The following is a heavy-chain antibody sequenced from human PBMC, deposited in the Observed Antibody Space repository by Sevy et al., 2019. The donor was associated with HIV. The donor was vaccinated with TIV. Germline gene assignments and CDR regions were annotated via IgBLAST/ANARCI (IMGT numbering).Heavy chain of an antibody. CDR3: AAAAGTDVLGYYFGS. CDR2: MYHGGTT. V-gene: IGHV4-4*02. J-gene: IGHJ4*02. Sequence: SETLSLTCSVSGDSISSSHWWSWVRQTPGKGLGWIGDMYHGGTTNYNPSLKRRVIISVDKAKNQFSLKLTPVTAADTAVDYCAAAAGTDVLGYYFGSWGQGTQVTVSS. D-gene: IGHD6-25*01. CDR1: GDSISSSHW.